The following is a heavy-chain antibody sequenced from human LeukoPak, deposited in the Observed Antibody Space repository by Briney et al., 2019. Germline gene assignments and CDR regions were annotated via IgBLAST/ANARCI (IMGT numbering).Heavy chain of an antibody. D-gene: IGHD3-3*01. CDR3: ARDARFLEWSGALVY. Sequence: GRSLRLSCVASGFTFSSYAMHWVRQAPGKGLEWVAVISYDGSNKYYADSVKGRFTISRDNSKNTLYLQMNSLRAEDTAVYYCARDARFLEWSGALVYWGQGTLVTVSS. CDR2: ISYDGSNK. CDR1: GFTFSSYA. J-gene: IGHJ4*02. V-gene: IGHV3-30*01.